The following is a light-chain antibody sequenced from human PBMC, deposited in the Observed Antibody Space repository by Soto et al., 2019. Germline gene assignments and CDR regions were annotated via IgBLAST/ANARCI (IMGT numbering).Light chain of an antibody. Sequence: EIVLTQSPDTLSLSPGERATLSCRASQSVSSNYVAWYQQKPGQAPRLLTHGSSSRVTGVPDRFSGRGSGTTFTLVISRLEPEDFAVYYCQQYGSSPPITFGQGTRLEIK. CDR3: QQYGSSPPIT. V-gene: IGKV3-20*01. CDR1: QSVSSNY. J-gene: IGKJ5*01. CDR2: GSS.